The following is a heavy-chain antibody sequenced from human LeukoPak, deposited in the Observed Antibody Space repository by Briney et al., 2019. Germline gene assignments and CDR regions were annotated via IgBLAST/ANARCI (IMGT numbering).Heavy chain of an antibody. V-gene: IGHV3-74*01. CDR3: ARNSEGSRITIFGVVDY. CDR2: INSDGSST. D-gene: IGHD3-3*01. Sequence: PGGSLRLSCAASGFTFSSYWMHWVRQAPGKGLEWVSRINSDGSSTSYADSVKGRFTISRDNAKNTLYLQMNSLRAEDTAVYYCARNSEGSRITIFGVVDYWGQGTLVTVSS. CDR1: GFTFSSYW. J-gene: IGHJ4*02.